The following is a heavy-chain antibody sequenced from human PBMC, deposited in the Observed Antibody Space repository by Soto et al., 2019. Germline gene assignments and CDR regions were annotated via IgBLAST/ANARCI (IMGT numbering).Heavy chain of an antibody. CDR2: ISGGGGST. V-gene: IGHV3-23*01. J-gene: IGHJ4*02. D-gene: IGHD1-7*01. Sequence: HPGGSLRLSCAASGFTFSSYAMSWVRQAPGKGLEWVSAISGGGGSTYYADSVKGRFTISRDNSKNTLSLQMHSLRAEDTAVYYCAKGSVTGTSALPTLSTYYFDYWGQGTLVTVSS. CDR1: GFTFSSYA. CDR3: AKGSVTGTSALPTLSTYYFDY.